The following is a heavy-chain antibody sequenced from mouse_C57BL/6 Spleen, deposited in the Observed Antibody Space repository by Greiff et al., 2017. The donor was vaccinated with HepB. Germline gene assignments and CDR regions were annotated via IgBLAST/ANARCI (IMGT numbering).Heavy chain of an antibody. CDR3: ARDSSGYWFDS. V-gene: IGHV5-4*03. CDR2: ISDGGSYT. J-gene: IGHJ2*01. CDR1: GFTFSSYA. D-gene: IGHD3-2*02. Sequence: EVKLMESGGGLVKPGGSLKLSCAASGFTFSSYAMSWVRQTPEKRLEWVATISDGGSYTYYPDNVKGRFTISRDNAKNTLYLQMSHLKSEDTAMYYCARDSSGYWFDSWGEGTTLTVSS.